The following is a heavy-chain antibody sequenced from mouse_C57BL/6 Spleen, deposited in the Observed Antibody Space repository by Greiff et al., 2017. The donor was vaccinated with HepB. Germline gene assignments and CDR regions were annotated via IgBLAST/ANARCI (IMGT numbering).Heavy chain of an antibody. D-gene: IGHD1-1*01. Sequence: EVQLQQSGAELVRPGASVKLSCTASGFNIKDYYMHWVKQRPEQGLEWIGRIDPEDGDTEYAPKFQGKATMTADTSSNTAYLQLSSLTSEDTAVYYCTSSGDYGSSFWYFDVWGTGTTVTVSS. J-gene: IGHJ1*03. CDR1: GFNIKDYY. V-gene: IGHV14-1*01. CDR2: IDPEDGDT. CDR3: TSSGDYGSSFWYFDV.